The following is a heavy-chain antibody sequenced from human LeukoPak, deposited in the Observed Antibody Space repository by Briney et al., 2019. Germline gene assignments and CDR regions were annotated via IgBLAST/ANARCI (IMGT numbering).Heavy chain of an antibody. V-gene: IGHV3-23*01. Sequence: PGGSLRLSCAASGFTFSSYGMHWVRQAPGKGLEWVSSISTRGGTTNYADSVKGRFAISRDNSRNTPDLQMNSLRAEDSALYYCAKRKDNRWHATFDYWGQGTLVTVSS. CDR1: GFTFSSYG. J-gene: IGHJ4*02. CDR2: ISTRGGTT. D-gene: IGHD2-15*01. CDR3: AKRKDNRWHATFDY.